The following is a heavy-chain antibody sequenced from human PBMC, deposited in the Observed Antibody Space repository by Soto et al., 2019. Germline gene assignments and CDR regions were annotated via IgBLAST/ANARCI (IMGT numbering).Heavy chain of an antibody. Sequence: GGSLRLSCAASGFTFSNAWMSWVRQAPGKGLEWVGRIKSKTDGGTTDYAAPVKGRFTISRDDSKNALYLQMNSLKTEDTAVYYCTIDPKDSWGYYYYYMDVWGKGTTVTVSS. CDR2: IKSKTDGGTT. CDR3: TIDPKDSWGYYYYYMDV. V-gene: IGHV3-15*01. CDR1: GFTFSNAW. D-gene: IGHD1-26*01. J-gene: IGHJ6*03.